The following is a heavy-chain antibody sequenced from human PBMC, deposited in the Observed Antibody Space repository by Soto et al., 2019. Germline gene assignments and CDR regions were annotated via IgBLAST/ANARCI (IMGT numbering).Heavy chain of an antibody. CDR3: ARDYYDSSGSSDY. Sequence: QVQLVESGGGLVKPGGSLRLSCAASGFTFSDYYMSWIRQAPGKGLEWVSYISSSSSYTNYADSVKGRFTISRDNAKNSLYLQINSLRAEDTAVYYCARDYYDSSGSSDYWGQGTLVTVSS. V-gene: IGHV3-11*05. J-gene: IGHJ4*02. CDR2: ISSSSSYT. D-gene: IGHD3-22*01. CDR1: GFTFSDYY.